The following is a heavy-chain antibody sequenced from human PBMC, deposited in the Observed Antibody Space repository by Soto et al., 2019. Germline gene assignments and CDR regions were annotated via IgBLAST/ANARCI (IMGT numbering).Heavy chain of an antibody. CDR2: IYSGGST. V-gene: IGHV3-66*01. Sequence: GGSLRLSCAASGFTVSSNYMSWVRQAPGKGLEWVSVIYSGGSTYYADSVKGRFTISRDNSKNTLYLQMNSLRAEDTAVYYCARDSPLYYDILTGYSNYYYYYYGMDVWGQGTTVTVSS. CDR1: GFTVSSNY. CDR3: ARDSPLYYDILTGYSNYYYYYYGMDV. J-gene: IGHJ6*02. D-gene: IGHD3-9*01.